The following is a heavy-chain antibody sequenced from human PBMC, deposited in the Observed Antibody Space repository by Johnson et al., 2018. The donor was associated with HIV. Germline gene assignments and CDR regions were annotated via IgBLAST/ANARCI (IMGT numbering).Heavy chain of an antibody. Sequence: VQLVESGGGVVQPGRSLRLSCAASGFAFSSYGMAWVRQAPGKGLEWVALISSDGSNKYYADSVKGRFTISRDNSKDTVNLQMDGLRPEDTALYYCARERSYSSSWYGDAFDIWGQGTMVTVSS. D-gene: IGHD6-13*01. CDR2: ISSDGSNK. CDR1: GFAFSSYG. J-gene: IGHJ3*02. V-gene: IGHV3-30*03. CDR3: ARERSYSSSWYGDAFDI.